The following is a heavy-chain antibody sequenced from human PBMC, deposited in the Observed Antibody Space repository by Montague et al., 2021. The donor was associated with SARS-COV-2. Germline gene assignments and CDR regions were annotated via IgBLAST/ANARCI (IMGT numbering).Heavy chain of an antibody. CDR1: GGSISSGGYY. CDR3: ARGARQGYGFRLGSFDS. Sequence: SETLSLTCTVSGGSISSGGYYWNWIRQPPGKGLEWTGEINHSGSTNYNPSLKSRVTMSVDTSKNQFSLKLSSVTAADTAVYYCARGARQGYGFRLGSFDSWGQGTLVTVSS. CDR2: INHSGST. J-gene: IGHJ4*01. D-gene: IGHD3-10*01. V-gene: IGHV4-39*07.